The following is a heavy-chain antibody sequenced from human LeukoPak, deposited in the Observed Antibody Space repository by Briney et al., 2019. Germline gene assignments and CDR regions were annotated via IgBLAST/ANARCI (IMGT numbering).Heavy chain of an antibody. CDR1: GFTFSSYG. D-gene: IGHD1-26*01. Sequence: GGSLRLSCAAPGFTFSSYGMHWVRQAPGKGLEWVAFIRYDGSNKYYADSVKGRFTISRDNSKNTLYLQMNSLRDEDTAVYYCGKAPSGGSYSGFDPWGQGTLVTVSS. J-gene: IGHJ5*02. CDR2: IRYDGSNK. V-gene: IGHV3-30*02. CDR3: GKAPSGGSYSGFDP.